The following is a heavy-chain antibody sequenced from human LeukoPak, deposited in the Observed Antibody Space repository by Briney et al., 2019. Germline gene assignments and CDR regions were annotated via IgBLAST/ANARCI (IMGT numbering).Heavy chain of an antibody. D-gene: IGHD6-19*01. CDR1: GFTFSDHF. Sequence: GGSLRLSCAVSGFTFSDHFLDWVRQAPGKGLEWVGRSRNKAKSYTTEYAASVKGRFTISRDDSKNSLYLQMNNLRTEDTAVYYCVRVGSVAGSDYLDYWGQGTLVTVSS. V-gene: IGHV3-72*01. J-gene: IGHJ4*02. CDR2: SRNKAKSYTT. CDR3: VRVGSVAGSDYLDY.